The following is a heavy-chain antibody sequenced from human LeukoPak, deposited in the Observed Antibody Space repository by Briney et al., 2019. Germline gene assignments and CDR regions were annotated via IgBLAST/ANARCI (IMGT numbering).Heavy chain of an antibody. Sequence: SETLSLTCTVSGGSLSGSYSWSWIRHPPGKGLEWMGFTSTSGSTTYNPSLKSRVTISVDTSKNQFSLKLSSVTAADPAVYYCARAFSSSSRPARAWLGDYYYMDVWGKGTTVTVSS. D-gene: IGHD6-6*01. J-gene: IGHJ6*03. CDR2: TSTSGST. CDR1: GGSLSGSYS. CDR3: ARAFSSSSRPARAWLGDYYYMDV. V-gene: IGHV4-61*01.